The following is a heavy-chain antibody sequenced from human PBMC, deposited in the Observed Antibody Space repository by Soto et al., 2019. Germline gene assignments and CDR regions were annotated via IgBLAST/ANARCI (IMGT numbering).Heavy chain of an antibody. CDR2: ISGSGGST. Sequence: EVQLLESGGGLVQPGGSLRLSCAASGFTFSSYTMSWVRQAPGKGLEWVSAISGSGGSTYYADSVKCRFTISRDNSKNTLYLQMNSLRAEVTAVYYCAKDGGYAYNDRSGYYFGYWGQGTLVTVSS. CDR3: AKDGGYAYNDRSGYYFGY. D-gene: IGHD3-22*01. V-gene: IGHV3-23*01. J-gene: IGHJ4*02. CDR1: GFTFSSYT.